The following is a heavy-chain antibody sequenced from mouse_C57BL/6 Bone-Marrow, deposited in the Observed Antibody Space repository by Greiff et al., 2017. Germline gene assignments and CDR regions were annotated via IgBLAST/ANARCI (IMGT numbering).Heavy chain of an antibody. Sequence: EVQVVESGDGLVKPGGSLKLSCAASGFTFSSYAMSWVRQTPGQRLEWVAYISSGGDYIYYADTVKGSFTLSRDNSWNTLYLQMSSLKYEDIAMYYSTRERRRSLDIWGEGTSVTVSS. V-gene: IGHV5-9-1*02. CDR3: TRERRRSLDI. J-gene: IGHJ4*01. CDR2: ISSGGDYI. CDR1: GFTFSSYA.